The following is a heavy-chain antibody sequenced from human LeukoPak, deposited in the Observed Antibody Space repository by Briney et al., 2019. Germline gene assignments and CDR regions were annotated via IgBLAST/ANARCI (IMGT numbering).Heavy chain of an antibody. CDR2: ISWNSGSI. D-gene: IGHD1-1*01. V-gene: IGHV3-9*01. CDR1: GFTFDDYA. J-gene: IGHJ4*02. Sequence: PGRSLRLSCAAPGFTFDDYAMHWVRHAPGKGLEWVSGISWNSGSIGYADSVKGRFTISRDNAKNSLYLQMNSLRAEDTALYYCAKGLDWNEYFDYWGQGTLVTVSS. CDR3: AKGLDWNEYFDY.